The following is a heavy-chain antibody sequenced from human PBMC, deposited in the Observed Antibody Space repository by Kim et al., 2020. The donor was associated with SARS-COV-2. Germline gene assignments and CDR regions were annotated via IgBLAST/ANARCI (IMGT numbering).Heavy chain of an antibody. Sequence: GGSLRLSCAASGFTFSSYGMHWVRQAPGKGLEWVAVISYDGSNNYYADSVKGRFTISRDNSINTLYLQMNSLRAEDTAVYSCARDRAGGGSTRELFHYWGEGGHVSVSS. CDR1: GFTFSSYG. V-gene: IGHV3-33*05. CDR2: ISYDGSNN. J-gene: IGHJ4*02. CDR3: ARDRAGGGSTRELFHY. D-gene: IGHD2-15*01.